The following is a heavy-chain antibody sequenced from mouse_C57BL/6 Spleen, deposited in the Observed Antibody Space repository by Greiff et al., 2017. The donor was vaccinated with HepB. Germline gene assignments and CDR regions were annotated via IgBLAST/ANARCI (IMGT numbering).Heavy chain of an antibody. CDR3: ARSYYGSSPWFAY. CDR2: ISSGSSTI. D-gene: IGHD1-1*01. J-gene: IGHJ3*01. Sequence: EVHLVESGGGLVKPGGSLKLSCAASGFTFSDYGMHWVRQAPEKGLEWVAYISSGSSTIYYADTVKGRFTISRDNAKNTLFLQMTSLRSEDTAMYYCARSYYGSSPWFAYWGQGTLVTVSA. CDR1: GFTFSDYG. V-gene: IGHV5-17*01.